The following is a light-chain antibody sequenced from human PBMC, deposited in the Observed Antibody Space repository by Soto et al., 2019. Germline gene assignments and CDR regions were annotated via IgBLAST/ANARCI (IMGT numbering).Light chain of an antibody. J-gene: IGKJ1*01. CDR1: QSVLHSSNNKNY. V-gene: IGKV4-1*01. CDR2: WAS. CDR3: QQQYSPRM. Sequence: DIVMTQSPDSLAVSLGERATINCKSSQSVLHSSNNKNYLAWYQQKPGQPPKLLIYWASTRESGVPDRFSGSGSGTDFALSNSSLQAEDGAVYYCQQQYSPRMFGQGTKVEIK.